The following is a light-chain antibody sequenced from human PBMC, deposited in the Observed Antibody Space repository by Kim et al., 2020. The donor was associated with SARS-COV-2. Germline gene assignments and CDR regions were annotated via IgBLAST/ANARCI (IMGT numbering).Light chain of an antibody. CDR2: AAS. J-gene: IGKJ1*01. CDR3: NQYTSYPRS. V-gene: IGKV1-16*02. CDR1: QDINYY. Sequence: DIQMTQSPSSLSASVGDRITITCRASQDINYYLAWFQQKPGQAPKSLIYAASSLQSGVPSKFSGRGSGTYFTLTVSSLQPVYFATYFCNQYTSYPRSFGQETKGNIK.